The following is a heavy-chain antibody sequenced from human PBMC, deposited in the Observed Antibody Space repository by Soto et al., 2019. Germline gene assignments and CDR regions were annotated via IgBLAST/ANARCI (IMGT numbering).Heavy chain of an antibody. CDR3: EREVGGYFFNY. CDR1: GFTFSGYE. J-gene: IGHJ4*02. V-gene: IGHV3-48*03. CDR2: ISSSGATI. Sequence: PGGALRLSCTASGFTFSGYEMNRVRQAPGKGLEWVSYISSSGATIRYADSVKGRFTISRDNAKNSLSLQMNSLGAEDTAVYYCEREVGGYFFNYWGQGTLVTVSS. D-gene: IGHD3-10*01.